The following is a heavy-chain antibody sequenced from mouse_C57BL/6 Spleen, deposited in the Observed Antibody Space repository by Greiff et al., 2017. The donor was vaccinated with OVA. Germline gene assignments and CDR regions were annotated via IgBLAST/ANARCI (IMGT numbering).Heavy chain of an antibody. V-gene: IGHV1-80*01. D-gene: IGHD1-1*01. CDR3: ARRYYGSPLYAMDY. CDR1: GYAFSSYW. J-gene: IGHJ4*01. Sequence: QVQLQQSGAELVKPGASVKISCKASGYAFSSYWMNWVKQRPGKGLEWIGQIYPGDGDTNYNGKFKGKATLTADKSSSTAYMQLSSLTSEDSAVYFCARRYYGSPLYAMDYWGQGTSVTVSS. CDR2: IYPGDGDT.